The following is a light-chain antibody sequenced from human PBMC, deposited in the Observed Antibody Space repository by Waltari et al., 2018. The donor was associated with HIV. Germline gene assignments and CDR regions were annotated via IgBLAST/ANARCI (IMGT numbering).Light chain of an antibody. Sequence: IVLTQSPTTLSLSPGRRATLSCRASQSVGPYLAWYHQKPGQTPRLLIYDASNRATDIPGKFTAEGSDTEFTLTISGLQAEDSGVYYCQQRRDWPITFGQGTRLEIK. CDR3: QQRRDWPIT. J-gene: IGKJ5*01. CDR2: DAS. CDR1: QSVGPY. V-gene: IGKV3-11*01.